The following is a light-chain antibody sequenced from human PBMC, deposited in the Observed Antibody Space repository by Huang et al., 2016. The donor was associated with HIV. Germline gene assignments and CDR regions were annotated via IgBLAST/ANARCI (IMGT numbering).Light chain of an antibody. J-gene: IGKJ4*01. Sequence: EIVLTQSPATLSLSPGKRATLSCRASQSVNSYLAWYQQKPGQAPRLLIYDASTRATGIPARFRGSGSGTDFTLTISNVQSEDFAVYYCQQRSAWPLTFGGGTKVEI. CDR1: QSVNSY. CDR2: DAS. V-gene: IGKV3-11*01. CDR3: QQRSAWPLT.